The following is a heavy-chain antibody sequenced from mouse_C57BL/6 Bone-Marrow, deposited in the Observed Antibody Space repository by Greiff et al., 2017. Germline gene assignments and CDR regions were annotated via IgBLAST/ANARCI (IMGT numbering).Heavy chain of an antibody. CDR2: ISNGGGST. J-gene: IGHJ4*01. CDR1: GFTFSDYY. Sequence: EVKLMESGGGLVQPGGSLKLSCAASGFTFSDYYMYWVRQTPEKRLEWVAYISNGGGSTYYPDTVKGRFTISRDNAKNTRYLQMSRLKSEDTAMYYCVRHGDDHYAMDYWGQGTSVTVSS. D-gene: IGHD2-3*01. CDR3: VRHGDDHYAMDY. V-gene: IGHV5-12*01.